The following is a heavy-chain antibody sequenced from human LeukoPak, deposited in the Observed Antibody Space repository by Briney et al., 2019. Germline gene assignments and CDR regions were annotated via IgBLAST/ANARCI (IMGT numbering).Heavy chain of an antibody. V-gene: IGHV4-39*07. J-gene: IGHJ3*02. CDR2: IFYSGST. CDR1: GGSISASSYY. CDR3: ARSRSLRFLEWLPRRPDAFDI. Sequence: SETLSLTCTVSGGSISASSYYWGWVRQPPGKGLEWIGNIFYSGSTYYSPSLKSRVTISLDTSRNQFSLKLSSVTAADTAVYYCARSRSLRFLEWLPRRPDAFDIWGQGTMVTVSS. D-gene: IGHD3-3*01.